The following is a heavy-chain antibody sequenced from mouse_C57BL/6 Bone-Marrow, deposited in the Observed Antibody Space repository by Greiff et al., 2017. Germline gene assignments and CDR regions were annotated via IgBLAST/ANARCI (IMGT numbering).Heavy chain of an antibody. J-gene: IGHJ3*01. Sequence: EVQLQQSGAELVRPGASVKLSCTASGFNIKDDYMPWVKQRPEQGLEWIGWIDSENGDTEYASKFQGKVTITADTSSSTAYMQLSSLTSEDSAVYYCARGWFAYWGQGTLVTVSA. V-gene: IGHV14-4*01. CDR2: IDSENGDT. CDR3: ARGWFAY. CDR1: GFNIKDDY.